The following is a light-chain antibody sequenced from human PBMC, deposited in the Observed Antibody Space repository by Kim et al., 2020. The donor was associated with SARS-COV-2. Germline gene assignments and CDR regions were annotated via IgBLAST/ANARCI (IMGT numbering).Light chain of an antibody. J-gene: IGLJ3*02. V-gene: IGLV10-54*01. CDR1: SNNVGDLG. CDR3: SAWDNSLRAWV. Sequence: QAGLTQPPSVSKDLRQTATLTCTGNSNNVGDLGAAWLQQHQGHPPKLLSYRNDNRPSGISERFSASRSGNTASLTITGLQPEDEADYYCSAWDNSLRAWVFGGGNQLTVL. CDR2: RND.